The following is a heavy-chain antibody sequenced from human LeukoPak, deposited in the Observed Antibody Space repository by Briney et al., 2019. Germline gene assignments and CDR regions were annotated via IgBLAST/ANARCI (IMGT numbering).Heavy chain of an antibody. CDR3: ASGSLGYCDSTSCYTQFDY. J-gene: IGHJ4*02. Sequence: GRSLRLSCAASGFTFSSYAMHWVRQAPGKGLEWVTVISYDGSNKYYADSVKGRITIFRDNSKNTLYMQMSSLRAEDTAVYYCASGSLGYCDSTSCYTQFDYWGQGTLVTVSS. D-gene: IGHD2-2*02. CDR2: ISYDGSNK. V-gene: IGHV3-30*04. CDR1: GFTFSSYA.